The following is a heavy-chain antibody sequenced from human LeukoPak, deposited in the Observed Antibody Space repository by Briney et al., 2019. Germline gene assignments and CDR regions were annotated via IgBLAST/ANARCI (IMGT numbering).Heavy chain of an antibody. D-gene: IGHD3-16*01. J-gene: IGHJ4*02. CDR3: ARGLNDGDY. Sequence: VASVKVSCKASGYTFTYFGLSWVRQAPGQGLEWLGSISVHNGNTKYAPKFQGRVTITTDTSTSTAYLELRSLRSDDTAVYYCARGLNDGDYWGQGSLVTVSS. CDR2: ISVHNGNT. V-gene: IGHV1-18*01. CDR1: GYTFTYFG.